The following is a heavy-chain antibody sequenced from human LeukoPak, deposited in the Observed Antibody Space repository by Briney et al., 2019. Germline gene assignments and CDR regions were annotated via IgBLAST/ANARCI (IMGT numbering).Heavy chain of an antibody. V-gene: IGHV3-21*01. CDR2: ISSSSSYT. D-gene: IGHD6-19*01. Sequence: TTGGSLRLSCAASGFTFSSYSMNWVRQAPGKGLEWVSSISSSSSYTYYADSVKGRFTISRDNSKNTLYLQMNSLRAEDTAVYYCARDGAAVAGLDYWGQGTLVTASS. J-gene: IGHJ4*02. CDR3: ARDGAAVAGLDY. CDR1: GFTFSSYS.